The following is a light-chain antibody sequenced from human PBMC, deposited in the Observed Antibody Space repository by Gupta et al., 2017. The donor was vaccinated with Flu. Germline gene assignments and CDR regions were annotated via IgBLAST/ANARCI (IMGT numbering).Light chain of an antibody. Sequence: SALTQPPSVSGSPGQSVTISCTGTSSDIGNYNRVSWYQQSPGTAPKLMIYEVSNRPSGVPDRFSGSKSGNTASLTISGLQAEDEADFYCSSYTTSSTYVFGTGTKVTVL. V-gene: IGLV2-18*02. CDR3: SSYTTSSTYV. CDR1: SSDIGNYNR. CDR2: EVS. J-gene: IGLJ1*01.